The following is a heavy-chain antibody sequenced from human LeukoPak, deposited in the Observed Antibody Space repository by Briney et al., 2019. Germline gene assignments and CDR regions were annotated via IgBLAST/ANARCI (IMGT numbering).Heavy chain of an antibody. Sequence: PGGSLRLSCAASGFTFGSWMSWVRQAPGKGLEWVANIKQDGSQRYYVDSVKGRFTIPRDNAKNSLYLQMISLRVEDTALYYCARDRTVTTFDSWGQGTLVTVSS. V-gene: IGHV3-7*01. CDR1: GFTFGSW. CDR3: ARDRTVTTFDS. D-gene: IGHD4-17*01. J-gene: IGHJ4*02. CDR2: IKQDGSQR.